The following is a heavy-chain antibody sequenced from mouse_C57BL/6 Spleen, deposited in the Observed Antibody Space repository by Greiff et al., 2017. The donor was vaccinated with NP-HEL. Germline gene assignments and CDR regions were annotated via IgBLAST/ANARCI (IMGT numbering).Heavy chain of an antibody. CDR3: ASDGKGYYAMDY. CDR1: GYAFSSSW. D-gene: IGHD2-1*01. V-gene: IGHV1-82*01. Sequence: QVQLQQSGPELVKPGASVKISCKASGYAFSSSWMNWVKQRPGKGLEWIGRIYPGDGDTNYNGKFTGKATLTAYKSSSTAYMQLSSLTSEDSAVDFCASDGKGYYAMDYWGQGTSVTVSS. CDR2: IYPGDGDT. J-gene: IGHJ4*01.